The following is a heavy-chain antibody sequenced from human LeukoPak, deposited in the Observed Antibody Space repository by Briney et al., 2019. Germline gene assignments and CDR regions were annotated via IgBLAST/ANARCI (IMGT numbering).Heavy chain of an antibody. J-gene: IGHJ4*02. D-gene: IGHD6-6*01. CDR2: LNGGGGST. CDR1: GFTFSSYA. CDR3: AKDGQYSSSSPYYFDY. V-gene: IGHV3-23*01. Sequence: GGSLRLSGAASGFTFSSYAMSGAGKVPGKGRNWAPSLNGGGGSTYYADSVKGRFTISRDNSKNTLYLQMNSLRAEDTAVYYCAKDGQYSSSSPYYFDYWGQGTLVTVSS.